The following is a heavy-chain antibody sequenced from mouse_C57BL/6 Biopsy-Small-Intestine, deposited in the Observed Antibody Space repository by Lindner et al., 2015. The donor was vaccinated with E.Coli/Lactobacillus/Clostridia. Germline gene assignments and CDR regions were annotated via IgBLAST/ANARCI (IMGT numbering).Heavy chain of an antibody. CDR2: IYPGTGDT. CDR3: ARFGYGAMDY. V-gene: IGHV1-82*01. Sequence: VQLQESGPELVKPGASVKISCKASDYAFSSSWMNWVKQRPGKGLEWIGRIYPGTGDTNYNGKFRGKATLTADKSSSTAYMQLSSLTSEDSAVYFCARFGYGAMDYWGQGTSVTVSS. J-gene: IGHJ4*01. D-gene: IGHD1-1*01. CDR1: DYAFSSSW.